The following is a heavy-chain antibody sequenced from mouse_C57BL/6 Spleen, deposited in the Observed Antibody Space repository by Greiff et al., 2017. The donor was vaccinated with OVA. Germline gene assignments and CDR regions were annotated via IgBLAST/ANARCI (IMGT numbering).Heavy chain of an antibody. V-gene: IGHV2-9*01. CDR2: IWGGGST. J-gene: IGHJ4*01. D-gene: IGHD1-1*01. Sequence: VMLVESGPGLVAPSQSLSITCTVSGLSLTSYGVDWVRQPPGKGLEWLGVIWGGGSTNYNSALMSRMSISKDNSKSQVFLKMNILQTDDTAMYYCAKHGRRGSSDYAMDYWGQGTSVTVSS. CDR1: GLSLTSYG. CDR3: AKHGRRGSSDYAMDY.